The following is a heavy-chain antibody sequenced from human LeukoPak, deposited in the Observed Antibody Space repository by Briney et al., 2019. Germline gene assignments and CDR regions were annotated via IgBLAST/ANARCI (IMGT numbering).Heavy chain of an antibody. CDR2: ISSSANTI. D-gene: IGHD3-22*01. CDR1: GFTFSSYE. CDR3: ARDGRNYYDSSGYYRGYHYFDY. J-gene: IGHJ4*02. Sequence: QPGGSLRLSCAPSGFTFSSYEMNWVRQAPGKGLEWVSYISSSANTITYADSVKGRFTISRDNAKNSLYLQMNSLRAEDTAVYYCARDGRNYYDSSGYYRGYHYFDYWGQGTLVTVSS. V-gene: IGHV3-48*03.